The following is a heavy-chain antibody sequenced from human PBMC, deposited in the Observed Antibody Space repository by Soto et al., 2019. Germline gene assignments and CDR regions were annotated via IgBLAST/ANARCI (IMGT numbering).Heavy chain of an antibody. J-gene: IGHJ6*02. CDR2: IKRQTEGGAT. Sequence: GGSLRLSCAASGFTFDNAWMNWVRQAPGKGLEWVGRIKRQTEGGATDYAAPGKGRFTISRDDSKNTLYLQMNSLRTEDTAVYYCATDRHSGGKIKFYGMDVWGQGTTVTVSS. CDR1: GFTFDNAW. D-gene: IGHD2-15*01. CDR3: ATDRHSGGKIKFYGMDV. V-gene: IGHV3-15*01.